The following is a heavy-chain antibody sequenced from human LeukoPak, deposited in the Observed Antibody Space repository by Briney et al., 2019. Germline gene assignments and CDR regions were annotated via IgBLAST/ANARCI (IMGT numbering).Heavy chain of an antibody. Sequence: SETLSLTCAVYGGSFSGYYWSWIRQPPGKGLEWIGEINHSGSTNYNPSLKSRVTISVDTSKNQFSLKLSSVTAADTAVYYCARHAIVGATPYYFAYWGQGTLVTVSS. V-gene: IGHV4-34*01. CDR2: INHSGST. J-gene: IGHJ4*02. CDR1: GGSFSGYY. CDR3: ARHAIVGATPYYFAY. D-gene: IGHD1-26*01.